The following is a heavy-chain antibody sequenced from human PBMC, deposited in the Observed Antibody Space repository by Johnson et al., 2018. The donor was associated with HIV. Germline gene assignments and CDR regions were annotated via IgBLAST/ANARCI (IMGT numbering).Heavy chain of an antibody. D-gene: IGHD1-26*01. V-gene: IGHV3-30*03. CDR1: GFTFSSFG. J-gene: IGHJ3*02. CDR3: ARGSGSYYSNAFDI. CDR2: VSDHGRTT. Sequence: VQLVESGGGVVQPGRSLRLSCAASGFTFSSFGMHWVRQAPGKGLEWVAVVSDHGRTTYFADSVKGRFTISRDIAENSLYLQINSLRAEDTALYCCARGSGSYYSNAFDIWGQGTMVTVSS.